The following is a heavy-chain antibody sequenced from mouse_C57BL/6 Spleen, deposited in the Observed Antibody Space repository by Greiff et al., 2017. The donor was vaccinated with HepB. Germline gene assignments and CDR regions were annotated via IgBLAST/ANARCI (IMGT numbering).Heavy chain of an antibody. Sequence: QVQLQQPGTELVKPWASVKLSCKASGYTFTSYWMHWVKQRPGQGLEWIGNINPSNGGTNYNEKFKSMATLTVDKSSSTAYMQLSSLTSEDSAVYYCAREESSGYGAMDYWGQGTSVTVSS. V-gene: IGHV1-53*01. D-gene: IGHD3-2*02. J-gene: IGHJ4*01. CDR2: INPSNGGT. CDR3: AREESSGYGAMDY. CDR1: GYTFTSYW.